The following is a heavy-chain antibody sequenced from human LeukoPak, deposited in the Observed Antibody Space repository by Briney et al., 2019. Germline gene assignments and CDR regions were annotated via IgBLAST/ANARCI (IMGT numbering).Heavy chain of an antibody. CDR2: LRGNGDT. D-gene: IGHD1-7*01. CDR3: ATVAGFYWNSDIFDY. CDR1: GFTFSSYA. J-gene: IGHJ4*02. Sequence: GGSLRLSCAASGFTFSSYAMSWVREAPARGLEWVSSLRGNGDTFYADSVKGRFTLSRDDSRNTVYLQLNNLRVEDTAVYYCATVAGFYWNSDIFDYWGQGTQVTVSS. V-gene: IGHV3-23*01.